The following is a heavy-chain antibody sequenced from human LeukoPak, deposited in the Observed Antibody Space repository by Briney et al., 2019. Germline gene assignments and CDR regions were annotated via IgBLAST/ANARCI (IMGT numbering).Heavy chain of an antibody. CDR2: IYYSGST. V-gene: IGHV4-39*01. CDR1: GFTFSSYA. J-gene: IGHJ4*02. D-gene: IGHD3-22*01. CDR3: ARRIYDSSGYYDY. Sequence: GSLRLSCAASGFTFSSYAMSWVRQPPGKGLEWIGSIYYSGSTYYNPSLKSRVTISVDTSKNQFSLKLSSVTAADTAVYYCARRIYDSSGYYDYWGQGTLVTVSS.